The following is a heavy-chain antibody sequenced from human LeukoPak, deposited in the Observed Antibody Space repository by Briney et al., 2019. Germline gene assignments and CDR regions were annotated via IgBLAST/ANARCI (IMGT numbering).Heavy chain of an antibody. Sequence: PSETLSLTSTVSAYSISSGYYWGWIRQPPGKGLEWIGSIDHSGILYYNPSLKSRVTISVDTSKNQFSLKLSSVTAADTAVYYCARDARDAYYDVWSGYYTDYFDYWGQGTLVTVSS. CDR1: AYSISSGYY. V-gene: IGHV4-38-2*02. J-gene: IGHJ4*02. D-gene: IGHD3-3*01. CDR3: ARDARDAYYDVWSGYYTDYFDY. CDR2: IDHSGIL.